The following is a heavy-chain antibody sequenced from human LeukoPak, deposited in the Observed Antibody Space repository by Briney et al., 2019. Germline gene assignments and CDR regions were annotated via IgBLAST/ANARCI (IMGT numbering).Heavy chain of an antibody. CDR2: ISSSSSYI. J-gene: IGHJ4*02. CDR3: ARDRIAGRGSDY. D-gene: IGHD2-21*01. CDR1: GFTFSSYS. Sequence: GGSLRLSCAASGFTFSSYSMNWVRQAPGKGLEWVSSISSSSSYIYYADSVKGRFTISRDNAKNSLYLQMNSLRAEDTAVYYCARDRIAGRGSDYWGQGTLVTVSS. V-gene: IGHV3-21*01.